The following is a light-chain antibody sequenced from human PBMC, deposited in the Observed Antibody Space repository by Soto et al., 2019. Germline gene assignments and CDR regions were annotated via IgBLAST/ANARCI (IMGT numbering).Light chain of an antibody. J-gene: IGLJ2*01. CDR3: QAWDRSTYVV. CDR2: QNT. V-gene: IGLV3-1*01. CDR1: KLQYKY. Sequence: SYELTQPPSVSVSPGQTASITCSGDKLQYKYVSWYQQKPCQSPLLVIYQNTKRPSGIPGRFSVSNSGNTATLTISGTQAMDEADYYCQAWDRSTYVVFGGGTKLTV.